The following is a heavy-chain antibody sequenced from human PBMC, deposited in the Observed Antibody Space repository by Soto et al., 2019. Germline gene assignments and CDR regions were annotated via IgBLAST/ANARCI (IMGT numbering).Heavy chain of an antibody. V-gene: IGHV3-30-3*01. J-gene: IGHJ4*02. CDR1: GFTFSTYA. Sequence: GGSLRLSCAASGFTFSTYAMHWVRQAPGKGLEWVALISYDGSSKYYADSVKGRFTISRDNAKNSLYLQMNSLRAEDTAVHYCAGGSGWYEEAFDYWGQGTLVTVSS. CDR2: ISYDGSSK. CDR3: AGGSGWYEEAFDY. D-gene: IGHD6-19*01.